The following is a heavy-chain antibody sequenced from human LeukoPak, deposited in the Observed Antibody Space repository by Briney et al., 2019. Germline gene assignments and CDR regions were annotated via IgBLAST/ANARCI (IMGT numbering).Heavy chain of an antibody. Sequence: ASVKVSCKASGYTFTSNGISWVRQAPGQGLEWMGWISAYNGNTNYAQKLQGRVTMTTDTSTSTAYMELRSLRSDDTAAYYCARDSTGIAVAGNSPDFDYWGQGTLVSVSS. CDR1: GYTFTSNG. CDR2: ISAYNGNT. CDR3: ARDSTGIAVAGNSPDFDY. D-gene: IGHD6-19*01. J-gene: IGHJ4*02. V-gene: IGHV1-18*01.